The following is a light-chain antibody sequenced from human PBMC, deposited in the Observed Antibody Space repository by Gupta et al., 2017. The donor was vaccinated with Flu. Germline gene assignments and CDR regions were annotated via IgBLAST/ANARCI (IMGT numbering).Light chain of an antibody. CDR3: QQRYNWPPLT. CDR1: QSISNY. CDR2: DAS. Sequence: EIVLTQSPATLPLSPGERATLSCRASQSISNYLAWYQQKPGQPPRLLIYDASSRATDIPARFSGSGSGTDFTLTISSREPEDFAVYYCQQRYNWPPLTFGGGTKVEI. J-gene: IGKJ4*01. V-gene: IGKV3-11*01.